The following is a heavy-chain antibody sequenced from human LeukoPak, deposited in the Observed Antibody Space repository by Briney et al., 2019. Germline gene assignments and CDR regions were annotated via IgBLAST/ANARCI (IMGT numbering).Heavy chain of an antibody. V-gene: IGHV1-2*02. D-gene: IGHD2-2*02. Sequence: ASVKVSCKSSGYTFTGYYMHWVRQAPGQGLEWMGWINPNSGGTNYAQKFQGRVTMTRDTSIRTAYMELSRLRSDDTAVYYCARAHCSRTSCHITLDYCGQGTLVTVSS. CDR2: INPNSGGT. CDR3: ARAHCSRTSCHITLDY. CDR1: GYTFTGYY. J-gene: IGHJ4*02.